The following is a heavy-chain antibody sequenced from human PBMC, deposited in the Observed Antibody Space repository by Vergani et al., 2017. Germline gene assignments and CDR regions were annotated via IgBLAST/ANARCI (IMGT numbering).Heavy chain of an antibody. D-gene: IGHD2-2*02. Sequence: QVQLQESGPGLVKPPGTLSLTCAVSGDSISSNNCWTWVRQPPGQGLEWIGEICHTEDTKYSPSLKSRVTVSVDAFRNLFSLRLNSVTASDTAVYYCATIGYRRWGYYLDYWGQGILVTVSS. J-gene: IGHJ4*02. CDR3: ATIGYRRWGYYLDY. V-gene: IGHV4-4*03. CDR1: GDSISSNNC. CDR2: ICHTEDT.